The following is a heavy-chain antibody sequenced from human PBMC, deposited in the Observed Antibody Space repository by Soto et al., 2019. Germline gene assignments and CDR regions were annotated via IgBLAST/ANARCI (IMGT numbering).Heavy chain of an antibody. D-gene: IGHD3-22*01. CDR3: ARGVYDSHGYSYP. Sequence: PGGSLRLSCAASGFNFSSYELNWVRRAPGKGLEWISYISSNGDRIYYADSVKGRFTISRDNPKNSLYLQMNSLRAEDTAVYYCARGVYDSHGYSYPWGQGTLDTVSS. CDR2: ISSNGDRI. J-gene: IGHJ5*02. V-gene: IGHV3-48*03. CDR1: GFNFSSYE.